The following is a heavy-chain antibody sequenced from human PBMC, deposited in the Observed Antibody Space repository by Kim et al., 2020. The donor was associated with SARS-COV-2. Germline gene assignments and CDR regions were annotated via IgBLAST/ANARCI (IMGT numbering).Heavy chain of an antibody. J-gene: IGHJ3*01. CDR3: ARDAPVLRYFEA. V-gene: IGHV4-30-2*04. Sequence: TYYTPSLKSRVSLSVDTSKNQFSLKLSSVTAADTAKYYCARDAPVLRYFEAWGQGTMVTVSS. CDR2: T. D-gene: IGHD3-9*01.